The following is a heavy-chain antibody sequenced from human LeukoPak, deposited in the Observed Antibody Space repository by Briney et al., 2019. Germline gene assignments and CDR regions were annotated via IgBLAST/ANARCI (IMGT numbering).Heavy chain of an antibody. J-gene: IGHJ4*02. CDR2: ISSSSSYI. Sequence: PGGSLRLSCAASGFTFSSYSMNWVRQAPGKGLEWVSSISSSSSYIYYADSVKGRFIISRDNARKSLYLQMNGLRTEDTAVYYCARATRGGYDGYFDYWGQGTLVTVSS. CDR3: ARATRGGYDGYFDY. V-gene: IGHV3-21*01. D-gene: IGHD5-12*01. CDR1: GFTFSSYS.